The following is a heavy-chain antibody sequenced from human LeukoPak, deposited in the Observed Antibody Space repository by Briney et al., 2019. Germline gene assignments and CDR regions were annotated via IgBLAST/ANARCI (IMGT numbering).Heavy chain of an antibody. D-gene: IGHD3-10*01. J-gene: IGHJ4*02. CDR3: ARAYGSGSQFDY. V-gene: IGHV1-2*02. Sequence: ASVKVSCKASGYTFTGYYMHWVRQAPGQGLEWMGWINPNSGGTNYAQKFQGRVTMTRDTSISTAYMELSRLRSDDTAVYYCARAYGSGSQFDYWGQETLVTVSS. CDR2: INPNSGGT. CDR1: GYTFTGYY.